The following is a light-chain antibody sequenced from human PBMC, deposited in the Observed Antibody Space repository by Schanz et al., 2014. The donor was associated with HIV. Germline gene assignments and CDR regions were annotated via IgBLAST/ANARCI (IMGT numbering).Light chain of an antibody. J-gene: IGLJ3*02. CDR1: SSDVGGYNY. CDR2: DVN. CDR3: CSFAGTIWV. V-gene: IGLV2-14*03. Sequence: QSALTQPASVSGSPGQSIAISCTGTSSDVGGYNYVSWYQQHPGKAPKLMVYDVNYRPSGVSNRFSGSKSGNTASLTISGLQAEDEADYFCCSFAGTIWVFGGGTKLTVL.